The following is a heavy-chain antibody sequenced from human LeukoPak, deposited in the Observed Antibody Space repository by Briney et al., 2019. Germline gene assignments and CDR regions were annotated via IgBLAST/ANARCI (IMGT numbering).Heavy chain of an antibody. D-gene: IGHD2-8*02. CDR1: GFTFSSYA. CDR3: AKANTGLTHDFDN. J-gene: IGHJ4*02. Sequence: GGSLRLSCAASGFTFSSYAMSWVRQAPGKGLEWVSAISGSGGSTYYAGSVKGRFTISRDNSRNTLYLQMNSLRGEDTALYYCAKANTGLTHDFDNWGQGTLVTVSS. V-gene: IGHV3-23*01. CDR2: ISGSGGST.